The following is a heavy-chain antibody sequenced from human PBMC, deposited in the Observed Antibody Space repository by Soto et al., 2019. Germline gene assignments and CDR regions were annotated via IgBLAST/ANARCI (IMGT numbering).Heavy chain of an antibody. Sequence: ASVKVSCKASGYTFTSYDINWVRQATGQGLEWMGWMNPNSGNTGYAQKFQGRVTMTRNTSISTAYMELGSLRSEDTAVYYCARVDIVVVPAARLLDYYYYYMDVWGKGTTVTVSS. CDR2: MNPNSGNT. J-gene: IGHJ6*03. V-gene: IGHV1-8*01. D-gene: IGHD2-2*03. CDR3: ARVDIVVVPAARLLDYYYYYMDV. CDR1: GYTFTSYD.